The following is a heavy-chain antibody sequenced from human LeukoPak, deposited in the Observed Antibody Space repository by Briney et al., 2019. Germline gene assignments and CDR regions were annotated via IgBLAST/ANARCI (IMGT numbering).Heavy chain of an antibody. CDR1: GFTISSYH. CDR2: LYTGGKT. V-gene: IGHV3-53*01. J-gene: IGHJ3*02. Sequence: PGGSLRLSCAASGFTISSYHMSWVRQAPGKGLEWVSVLYTGGKTSYAGAVRGRFTVSRDDSKNTLSLEMNSLRAEDTAVYYRARDSTFDIWGQGTVVTVSS. CDR3: ARDSTFDI. D-gene: IGHD2-2*01.